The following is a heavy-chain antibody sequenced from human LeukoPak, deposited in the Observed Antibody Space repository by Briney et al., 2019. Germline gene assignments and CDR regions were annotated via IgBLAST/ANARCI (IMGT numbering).Heavy chain of an antibody. D-gene: IGHD3-22*01. Sequence: SQTLSLTCTVSGGSISSGSYYWSWIRQPAGKGLEWIGRIYTSGSTNYNPSLKSRVTISVDTSKNQFSLKLSSVTAADTAVYYCARHEDYYDSSGYPVWGQGTLVTVSS. V-gene: IGHV4-61*02. CDR1: GGSISSGSYY. CDR2: IYTSGST. J-gene: IGHJ4*02. CDR3: ARHEDYYDSSGYPV.